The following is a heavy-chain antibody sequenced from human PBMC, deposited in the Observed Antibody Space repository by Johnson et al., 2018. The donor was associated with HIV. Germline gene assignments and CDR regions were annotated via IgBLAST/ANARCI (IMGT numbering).Heavy chain of an antibody. V-gene: IGHV3-30-3*01. CDR1: GFTFSNYA. CDR3: VRRFYDSSAFDV. Sequence: VQLVESGGGVVQPGRSLRLSCAASGFTFSNYAMHWVRQAPGKGLEWVAILPYDGTNKYFTDSVRGRFTISRDNSRNTLFLQMNSLRAEDTAMYFCVRRFYDSSAFDVWGQGTLVTVSS. D-gene: IGHD3-22*01. J-gene: IGHJ3*01. CDR2: LPYDGTNK.